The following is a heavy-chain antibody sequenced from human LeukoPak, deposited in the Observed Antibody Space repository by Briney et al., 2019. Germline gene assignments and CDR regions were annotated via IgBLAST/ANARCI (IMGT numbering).Heavy chain of an antibody. Sequence: PSETLSLTCAVYGGSFSGYYWSWIRQPPVKGLEWSGEINHSGSTNYNPSLKSRVTISVDTSKNQFSLKLSSVTAADTAVYYCARGRIAHYWGQGTLVTVSS. CDR3: ARGRIAHY. V-gene: IGHV4-34*01. J-gene: IGHJ4*02. CDR2: INHSGST. CDR1: GGSFSGYY. D-gene: IGHD2-15*01.